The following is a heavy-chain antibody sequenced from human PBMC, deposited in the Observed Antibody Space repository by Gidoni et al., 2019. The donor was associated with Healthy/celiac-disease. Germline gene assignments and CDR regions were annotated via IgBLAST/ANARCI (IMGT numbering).Heavy chain of an antibody. V-gene: IGHV3-21*01. CDR3: ARDGSIAAAGPEAFDI. D-gene: IGHD6-13*01. Sequence: EVQRVESGGGLVKPGGSLSPSCAASGFTFSSYSMNWVRQAPGKGLEWVSSISSSSSYIYYADSVKGRFTISRDNAKNSLYLQMNSLRAEDTAVYYCARDGSIAAAGPEAFDIWGQGTMVTVSS. J-gene: IGHJ3*02. CDR1: GFTFSSYS. CDR2: ISSSSSYI.